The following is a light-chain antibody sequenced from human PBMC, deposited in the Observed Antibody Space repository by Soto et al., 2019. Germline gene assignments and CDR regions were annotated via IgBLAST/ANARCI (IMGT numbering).Light chain of an antibody. CDR1: QSISSW. J-gene: IGKJ4*01. CDR3: QQYNSYSPA. CDR2: DAS. V-gene: IGKV1-5*01. Sequence: DIQMTQSPSTLSASVGDRVTITCRASQSISSWLAWYQQKPGKAPKLLIYDASSLESGVPSRFSGSGSGTEFTLTISSLQPDDFATYYCQQYNSYSPAFGAGTKVEIK.